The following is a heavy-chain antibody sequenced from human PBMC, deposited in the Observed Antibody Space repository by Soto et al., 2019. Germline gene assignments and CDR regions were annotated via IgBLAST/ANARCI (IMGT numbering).Heavy chain of an antibody. CDR1: GGSISSSRFY. D-gene: IGHD3-10*01. CDR3: ARRYSYGSGKYGMDL. J-gene: IGHJ6*02. Sequence: SETLSLTCTVSGGSISSSRFYWGWIRQPPGKGLEWIGSISYTGSTFYNPSLNSRVTISVDTSKNQFSLKLSSVTAADTAEYYCARRYSYGSGKYGMDLWGQGTTVTVSS. CDR2: ISYTGST. V-gene: IGHV4-39*01.